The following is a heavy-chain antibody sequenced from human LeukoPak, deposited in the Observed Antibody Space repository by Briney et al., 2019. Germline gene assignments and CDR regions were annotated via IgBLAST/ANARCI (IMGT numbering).Heavy chain of an antibody. D-gene: IGHD5-18*01. CDR3: ARASDTAMASDAFDI. Sequence: SETLSLTCTVSGGSISSYYWSWIRQPAGKGLEWIGRIYTSGSTNYNPSLKSRVTISVDKSKNQFSLKLSSVTAADTVVYYCARASDTAMASDAFDIWGQGTMVTVSS. J-gene: IGHJ3*02. V-gene: IGHV4-4*07. CDR2: IYTSGST. CDR1: GGSISSYY.